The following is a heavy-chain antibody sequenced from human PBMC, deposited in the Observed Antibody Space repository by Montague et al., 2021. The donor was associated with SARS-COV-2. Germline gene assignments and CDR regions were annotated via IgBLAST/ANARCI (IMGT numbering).Heavy chain of an antibody. V-gene: IGHV6-1*01. Sequence: CAISGDNVSSTIAAWNWIRQSPSRGLEWLGRTKYTSTRYETYAVSVQSRITITADTSKNQFSLHLNSVTPEDTAVYYCARDLYWAFDAWGLGTTVTVSA. D-gene: IGHD2-8*02. CDR3: ARDLYWAFDA. CDR2: TKYTSTRYE. J-gene: IGHJ3*01. CDR1: GDNVSSTIAA.